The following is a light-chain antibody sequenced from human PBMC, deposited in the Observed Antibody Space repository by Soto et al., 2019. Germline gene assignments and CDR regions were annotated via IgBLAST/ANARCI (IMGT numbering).Light chain of an antibody. J-gene: IGKJ4*01. CDR2: GAS. Sequence: EIVMTQSPATLSVSPGERATLSCRASQSISRNLAWYQQKPGQAPRLLIYGASTRATGIPARFSGSGSGTEFTLTISSLQSEDFAVYYCQQYGASPLTFGGGTKVEL. CDR1: QSISRN. CDR3: QQYGASPLT. V-gene: IGKV3-15*01.